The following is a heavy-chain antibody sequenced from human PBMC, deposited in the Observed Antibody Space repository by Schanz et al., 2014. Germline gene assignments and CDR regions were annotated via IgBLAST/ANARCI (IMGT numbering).Heavy chain of an antibody. Sequence: VQLVESGGGLVQPGESLRLSCAASGFTFSDYYMTWIRQAPGKGLEWVSAVSGSGGSTVYADSVKGRFTVSRDNAKNSLYLQMNSLRAEDTAVYYCVPMSIAAQWGQGTLVTVSS. CDR3: VPMSIAAQ. CDR1: GFTFSDYY. CDR2: VSGSGGST. J-gene: IGHJ4*02. V-gene: IGHV3-11*04. D-gene: IGHD6-6*01.